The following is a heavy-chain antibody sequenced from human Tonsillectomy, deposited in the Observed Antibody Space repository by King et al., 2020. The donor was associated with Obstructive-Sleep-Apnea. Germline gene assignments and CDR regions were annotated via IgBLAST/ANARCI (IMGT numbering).Heavy chain of an antibody. CDR2: VLWNDDK. Sequence: TLKESGPTLVKPPQTLTLTCTFSGFSLNTNGVGVGWIRQPPGKALEWLALVLWNDDKRYSPSLRSRLTIIRDTSRNQVVLTVTDMDPDDTATYFCAHRRHYFESGSYYNGGFDYWGQGTLVTVSS. CDR3: AHRRHYFESGSYYNGGFDY. J-gene: IGHJ4*02. D-gene: IGHD3-10*01. V-gene: IGHV2-5*01. CDR1: GFSLNTNGVG.